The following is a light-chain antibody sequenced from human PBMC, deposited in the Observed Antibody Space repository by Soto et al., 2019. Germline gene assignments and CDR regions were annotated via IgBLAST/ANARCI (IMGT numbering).Light chain of an antibody. Sequence: VLTQSPGTLSLSPGERATLSCRASQTLSSRHLAWYQQKPGQAPRLLIYGSSSRATDIPDRLSGSGSGTDFTLTISTLEPEDFAIYYCQQYGYSRTFGQGTKVDIK. CDR3: QQYGYSRT. J-gene: IGKJ1*01. V-gene: IGKV3-20*01. CDR1: QTLSSRH. CDR2: GSS.